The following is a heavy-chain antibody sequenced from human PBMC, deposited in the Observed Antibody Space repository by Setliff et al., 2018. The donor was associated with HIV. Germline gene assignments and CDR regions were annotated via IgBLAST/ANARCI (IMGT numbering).Heavy chain of an antibody. D-gene: IGHD5-18*01. CDR3: ASSGYNYGGYYMDV. J-gene: IGHJ6*03. CDR2: ISSGSNTV. V-gene: IGHV3-48*01. CDR1: GFTFSSFS. Sequence: GGSLRLSCAASGFTFSSFSMNWVRQAPGKGLEWVSYISSGSNTVHYADSVLGRFTVSRDNAKNSLYLQMNSLRAEDTAVYYCASSGYNYGGYYMDVWGQGTMVTVSS.